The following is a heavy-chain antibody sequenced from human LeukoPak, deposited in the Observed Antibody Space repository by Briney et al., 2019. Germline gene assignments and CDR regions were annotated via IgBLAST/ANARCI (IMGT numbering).Heavy chain of an antibody. Sequence: SETLSLTCTVSGGSISSYYWSWIRQPPGKGLEWIGYIYYSGSTNYNPSLKSRVTISVDTSKNQLSLKLSSVTAADTAVYYCARALPYGSGSYYPVAYYYYGMDVWGQGTTVTVSS. CDR1: GGSISSYY. J-gene: IGHJ6*02. CDR2: IYYSGST. D-gene: IGHD3-10*01. CDR3: ARALPYGSGSYYPVAYYYYGMDV. V-gene: IGHV4-59*08.